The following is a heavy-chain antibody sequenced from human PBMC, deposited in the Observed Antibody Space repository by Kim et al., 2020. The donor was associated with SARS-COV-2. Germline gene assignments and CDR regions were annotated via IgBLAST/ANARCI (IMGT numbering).Heavy chain of an antibody. Sequence: SVKVSYKTSGGTISDYVISWVRQAPGQGLEWMGGIISMFGTTGYAEKFQGRVTITADASSSTAYMELSNLRSEDTAVYYCASALRAYFYYHGMDVWGQGTTVTVSS. CDR3: ASALRAYFYYHGMDV. V-gene: IGHV1-69*13. CDR2: IISMFGTT. J-gene: IGHJ6*02. CDR1: GGTISDYV.